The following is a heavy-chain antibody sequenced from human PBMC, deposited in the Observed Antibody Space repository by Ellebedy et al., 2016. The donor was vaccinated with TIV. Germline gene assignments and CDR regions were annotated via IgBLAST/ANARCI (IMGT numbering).Heavy chain of an antibody. CDR1: GGSISSYY. J-gene: IGHJ4*02. V-gene: IGHV4-59*06. CDR2: IYYSGST. Sequence: SETLSLXXTVSGGSISSYYWSWIRQPAGKGLEWIGCIYYSGSTYYNPSLKSRVTISVDTSKNQFSLKLSSVTAADTAVYYCAREAARVGNFDYWGQGTLVTVSS. CDR3: AREAARVGNFDY. D-gene: IGHD6-6*01.